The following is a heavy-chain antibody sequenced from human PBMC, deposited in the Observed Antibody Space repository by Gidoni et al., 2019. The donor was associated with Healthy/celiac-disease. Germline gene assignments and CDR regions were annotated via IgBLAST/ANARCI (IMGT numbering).Heavy chain of an antibody. CDR3: AREGDGYKPDY. CDR1: GGTFSSYT. J-gene: IGHJ4*02. V-gene: IGHV1-69*08. Sequence: QVQLVQSGAEVKKPGSSVKVSCKASGGTFSSYTISWVRQAPGQGLEWMGRIIPILGIANYAQKFQGRVTITADKSTSTAYMELSSLRSEDTAVYYCAREGDGYKPDYWGQGTLVTVSS. CDR2: IIPILGIA. D-gene: IGHD5-12*01.